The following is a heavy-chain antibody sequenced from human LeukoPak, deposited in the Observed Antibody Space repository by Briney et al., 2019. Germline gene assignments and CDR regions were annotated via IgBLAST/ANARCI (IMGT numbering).Heavy chain of an antibody. Sequence: GGSLRLSCAASGFTFSSYGMHWVRQAPGQGLERVAVISYDGNNKCYADSVKGRFTISRDNSKSTLYLQMNSLRAEDTAVYYCAKAVYSSSWYYGMDVWGQGTTVTVSS. CDR2: ISYDGNNK. CDR1: GFTFSSYG. D-gene: IGHD6-13*01. V-gene: IGHV3-30*18. CDR3: AKAVYSSSWYYGMDV. J-gene: IGHJ6*02.